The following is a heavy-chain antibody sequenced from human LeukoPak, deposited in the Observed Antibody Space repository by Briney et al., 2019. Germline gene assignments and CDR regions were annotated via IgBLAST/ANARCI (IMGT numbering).Heavy chain of an antibody. Sequence: GGSLRLSCAASGFTFSSYSMNWVRQAPGKGLEWVSYISSSSSTIYYADSVKGRFTISRDNAKNSLYLQMSSLRVEDTAVYYCAKVANHYLCSESHYFFEHWGEGNPVSASS. CDR3: AKVANHYLCSESHYFFEH. CDR2: ISSSSSTI. J-gene: IGHJ4*02. CDR1: GFTFSSYS. V-gene: IGHV3-48*04. D-gene: IGHD3-10*02.